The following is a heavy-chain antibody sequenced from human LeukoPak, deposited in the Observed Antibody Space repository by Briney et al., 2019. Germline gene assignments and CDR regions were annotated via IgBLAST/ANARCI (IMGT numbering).Heavy chain of an antibody. CDR1: GYSFSSYD. CDR2: MNPNSGNT. Sequence: ASVKVSCKASGYSFSSYDINWVRQSSGQGLEWMGWMNPNSGNTGYAQKFQGRVTMTRNTSISTAYMELSSLTSEDTAVYYCAKDLGYSGSYLTLDYWGQGTLVTVSS. V-gene: IGHV1-8*02. CDR3: AKDLGYSGSYLTLDY. D-gene: IGHD1-26*01. J-gene: IGHJ4*02.